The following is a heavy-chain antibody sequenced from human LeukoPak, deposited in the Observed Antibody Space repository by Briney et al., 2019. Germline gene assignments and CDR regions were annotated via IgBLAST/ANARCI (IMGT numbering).Heavy chain of an antibody. V-gene: IGHV4-59*01. J-gene: IGHJ4*02. CDR2: IYYSEST. CDR3: ARGYCSSTSCYAQNDY. D-gene: IGHD2-2*01. Sequence: PSETLSLTCTVFGGSISSYYWSWIRQPPGKGLEWIGYIYYSESTNYNPSLKSRVTISVDTSKNQFSLKLSSVTAADTAVYYCARGYCSSTSCYAQNDYWGQGTLVTVSS. CDR1: GGSISSYY.